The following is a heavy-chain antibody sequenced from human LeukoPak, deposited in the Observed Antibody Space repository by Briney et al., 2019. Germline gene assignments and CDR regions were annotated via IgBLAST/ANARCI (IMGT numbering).Heavy chain of an antibody. CDR3: ARDERRGYSGYDPYYMGV. CDR1: GYIFTGHL. CDR2: INPNSGAS. D-gene: IGHD5-12*01. Sequence: GASVKVSCKGSGYIFTGHLIHWVRQAPGQGLEWMGWINPNSGASTYAQKFKGRVTMTRDTSTSTAYMELSGLRSDDTAIYFCARDERRGYSGYDPYYMGVWGKGTTLTVSS. V-gene: IGHV1-2*02. J-gene: IGHJ6*03.